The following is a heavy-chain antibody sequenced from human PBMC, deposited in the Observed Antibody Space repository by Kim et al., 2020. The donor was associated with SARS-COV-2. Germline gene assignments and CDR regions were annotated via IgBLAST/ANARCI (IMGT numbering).Heavy chain of an antibody. CDR2: IKQDGSEK. CDR3: ARGRYSDKIRWHAFDV. D-gene: IGHD4-17*01. Sequence: GGSLRLSCAASGFTLSTYWMSWVRQAPGRGLELVANIKQDGSEKYYGDFVKGRFTISRDKIKSLLYLQMNSLRANDTAVYYCARGRYSDKIRWHAFDVWGHGTMDTVSS. V-gene: IGHV3-7*01. J-gene: IGHJ3*01. CDR1: GFTLSTYW.